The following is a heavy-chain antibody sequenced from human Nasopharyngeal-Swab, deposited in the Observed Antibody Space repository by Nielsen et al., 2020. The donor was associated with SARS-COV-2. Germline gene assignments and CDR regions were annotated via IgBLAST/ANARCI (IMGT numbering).Heavy chain of an antibody. CDR2: INPNSGGT. Sequence: ASEKVSCKASGYTFTGYYMHWVRQAPGQGLEWMGWINPNSGGTNYAQKFQGWVTMTRDTSISTAYMELSRLRPDDTAVYYCARERRIVATILSDYYYGMDVWGQGTTVTVSS. CDR3: ARERRIVATILSDYYYGMDV. V-gene: IGHV1-2*04. J-gene: IGHJ6*02. CDR1: GYTFTGYY. D-gene: IGHD5-12*01.